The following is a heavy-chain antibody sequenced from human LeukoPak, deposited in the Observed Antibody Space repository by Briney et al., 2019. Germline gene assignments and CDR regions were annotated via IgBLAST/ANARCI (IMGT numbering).Heavy chain of an antibody. CDR3: ARVSGYYYYYYMDV. D-gene: IGHD3-3*01. CDR1: GYTFTSYG. J-gene: IGHJ6*03. CDR2: ISAYNGNT. V-gene: IGHV1-18*01. Sequence: ASVKVSYKASGYTFTSYGISWVRQAPGQGLEWMGWISAYNGNTNYAQKLQGRVTMTTDTSTSTAYMELRSLRSDDTAVYYCARVSGYYYYYYMDVWGKGTTVTVSS.